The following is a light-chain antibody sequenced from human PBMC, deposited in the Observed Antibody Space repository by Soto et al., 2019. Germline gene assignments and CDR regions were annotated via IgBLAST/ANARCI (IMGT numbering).Light chain of an antibody. V-gene: IGLV1-44*01. CDR2: GDH. CDR1: SSNIGSST. Sequence: QAVLTQPPSASGTPGQRVTISCSGSSSNIGSSTVSWYHQLPGSAPKLLIFGDHQRPSGIPDRFSGSKSGTSASLAISGLQSDDEADYYCAAWDDSLNGVLFGGGTKVTVL. CDR3: AAWDDSLNGVL. J-gene: IGLJ2*01.